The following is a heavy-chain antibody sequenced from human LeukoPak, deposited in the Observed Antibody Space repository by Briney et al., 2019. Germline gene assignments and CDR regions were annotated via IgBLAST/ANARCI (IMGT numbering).Heavy chain of an antibody. Sequence: SQTLSLTCTVSGGSISSGGYYWSWIRQHPGKGLEWIGYIYYSGSTYYNPSLKSRVTISVDTSKNQFSLKLSSVTAADTAVYYCARSPRSGVRRYYFDYWGQGTLVTVSS. CDR2: IYYSGST. CDR3: ARSPRSGVRRYYFDY. CDR1: GGSISSGGYY. V-gene: IGHV4-31*03. J-gene: IGHJ4*02. D-gene: IGHD3-10*01.